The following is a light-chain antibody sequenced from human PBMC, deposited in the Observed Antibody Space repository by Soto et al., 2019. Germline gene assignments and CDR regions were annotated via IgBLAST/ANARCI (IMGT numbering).Light chain of an antibody. CDR1: QDISNY. V-gene: IGKV1-33*01. J-gene: IGKJ2*01. CDR2: DAS. CDR3: QQYCSSPRT. Sequence: DIQMTQSPSSLSASVGDRVTITCQASQDISNYLNWYQQKPGKAPKHLIYDASKLETGVTSRFSGSGSGTDFTLTITRLEPEDFAVYYCQQYCSSPRTFGQGTKVDIK.